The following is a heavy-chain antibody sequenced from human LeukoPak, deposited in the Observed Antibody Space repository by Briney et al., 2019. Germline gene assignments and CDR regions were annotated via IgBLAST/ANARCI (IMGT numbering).Heavy chain of an antibody. CDR3: ATFGSPTYYYDSSGSY. CDR2: VDPEDGET. J-gene: IGHJ4*02. V-gene: IGHV1-69-2*01. Sequence: ASVKVSCKVSGYTFTDYYMHWVQQAPGKGLEWMRLVDPEDGETIYAEKFQGRVTITADTSTDTAYMELSSLRSEDTAVYYCATFGSPTYYYDSSGSYWGQGTLVTVSS. CDR1: GYTFTDYY. D-gene: IGHD3-22*01.